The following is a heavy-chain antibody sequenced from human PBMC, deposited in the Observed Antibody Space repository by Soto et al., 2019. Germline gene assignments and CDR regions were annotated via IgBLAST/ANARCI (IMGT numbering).Heavy chain of an antibody. D-gene: IGHD3-9*01. Sequence: QITLKESGRTLVKPTQTLTLTCAFSGFSLSTSGVGVGWIRQPPGKALEWLALIYWDDNKRYSPSLKTRLTITKDTSKNQVVRTMTNMDPVDTATYYCAHREVLTDLDCWGQGTLVTVSS. CDR2: IYWDDNK. CDR1: GFSLSTSGVG. V-gene: IGHV2-5*02. CDR3: AHREVLTDLDC. J-gene: IGHJ4*02.